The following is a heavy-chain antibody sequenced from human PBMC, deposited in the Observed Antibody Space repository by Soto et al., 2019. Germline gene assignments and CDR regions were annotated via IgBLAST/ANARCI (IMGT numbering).Heavy chain of an antibody. V-gene: IGHV5-51*01. CDR1: GYSFTSYW. J-gene: IGHJ3*02. Sequence: GESLKISCKGSGYSFTSYWIGWVRQMPGKGLEWMGIIYPGDSDTRYSPSFQGQVTISADKSISTAYLQWSSLKASDTAMYYCARPVGYCSSTSCYEPEKASDDAFDIWGQGTMVTVSS. CDR2: IYPGDSDT. D-gene: IGHD2-2*01. CDR3: ARPVGYCSSTSCYEPEKASDDAFDI.